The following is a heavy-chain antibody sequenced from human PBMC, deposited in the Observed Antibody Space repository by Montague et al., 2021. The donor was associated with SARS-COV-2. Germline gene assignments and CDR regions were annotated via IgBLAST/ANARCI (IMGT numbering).Heavy chain of an antibody. CDR3: ARSDPSVIVLVVYATRGGYFDL. Sequence: SETLSLTCTVSGGSISSSSYYWGWLRQPPGKGLEWIGSIYYSGSTYYNPSLKSRVTISVDTSKNQFSLKLSSVTAADTAVYYCARSDPSVIVLVVYATRGGYFDLWGRGTLVTVSS. CDR1: GGSISSSSYY. CDR2: IYYSGST. V-gene: IGHV4-39*07. J-gene: IGHJ2*01. D-gene: IGHD2-8*02.